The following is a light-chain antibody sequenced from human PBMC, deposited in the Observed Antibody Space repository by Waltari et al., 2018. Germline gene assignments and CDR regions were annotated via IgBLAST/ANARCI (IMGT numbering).Light chain of an antibody. J-gene: IGLJ3*02. CDR1: SSDIGGFNY. V-gene: IGLV2-8*01. CDR3: SSYGGRNNLL. Sequence: QSALTQPPSASGSPGQSVTISCTGTSSDIGGFNYVSWYQQNPGQAPKLLIYEVNKRPSVSPGRFSGSKAGNTASLTVSGLQAEDEAEYYCSSYGGRNNLLFGEGTKLTVL. CDR2: EVN.